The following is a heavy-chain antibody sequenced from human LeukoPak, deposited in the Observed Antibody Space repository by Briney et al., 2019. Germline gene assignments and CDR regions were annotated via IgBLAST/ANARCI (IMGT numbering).Heavy chain of an antibody. CDR1: GFTFSSYG. J-gene: IGHJ4*02. CDR3: AKGPKPIAAAGSLDY. CDR2: ISYDGSNK. D-gene: IGHD6-13*01. Sequence: GGSLRLSCAASGFTFSSYGMHWVRQAPGKGLEWVAVISYDGSNKYYADSVKGRFTISRDNSKNTLYLQMNSLRAEDTAVYYCAKGPKPIAAAGSLDYWGQGTLVTVSS. V-gene: IGHV3-30*18.